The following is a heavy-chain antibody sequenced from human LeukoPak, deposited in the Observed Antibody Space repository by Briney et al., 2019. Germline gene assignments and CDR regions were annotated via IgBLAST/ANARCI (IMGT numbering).Heavy chain of an antibody. Sequence: GGSLRLSCAASGFTFSSYGMSWVRQAPGKGLEFVSAISANGASTDYADSVKGRFTISRDNSKNTLYLQMGSLRAEDMAVYYCAKYGAEWPYIDVWGKGTTVTVSS. CDR3: AKYGAEWPYIDV. D-gene: IGHD3-3*01. V-gene: IGHV3-64*02. CDR2: ISANGAST. J-gene: IGHJ6*03. CDR1: GFTFSSYG.